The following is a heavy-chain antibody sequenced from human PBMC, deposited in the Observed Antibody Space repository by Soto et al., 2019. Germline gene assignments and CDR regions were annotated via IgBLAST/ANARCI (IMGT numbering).Heavy chain of an antibody. CDR1: GYTLTELS. Sequence: ASVKVSCKVSGYTLTELSMHWVRQAPGKGLEWMGGFDPEDGETIYAQKFQGRVTMTEDTSTDTAYMELNSLRAEDTAVYYCARDAPYGDYEWSSSAFDIWGQGTMVTVSS. V-gene: IGHV1-24*01. CDR3: ARDAPYGDYEWSSSAFDI. D-gene: IGHD4-17*01. J-gene: IGHJ3*02. CDR2: FDPEDGET.